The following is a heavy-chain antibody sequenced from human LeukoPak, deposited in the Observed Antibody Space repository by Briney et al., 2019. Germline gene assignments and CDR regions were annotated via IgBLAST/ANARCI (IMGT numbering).Heavy chain of an antibody. D-gene: IGHD2-2*01. Sequence: ASVKVSCKVSGYTLTELSLHWVRQAPGKGLEWMGGFDPEDGETIYAQKFRGRVTMTEDSSTDTAYMELSSLRSEDTAMYYCAVILVPAATLGYYFDFWGQGTLVTVSA. CDR1: GYTLTELS. CDR3: AVILVPAATLGYYFDF. CDR2: FDPEDGET. J-gene: IGHJ4*02. V-gene: IGHV1-24*01.